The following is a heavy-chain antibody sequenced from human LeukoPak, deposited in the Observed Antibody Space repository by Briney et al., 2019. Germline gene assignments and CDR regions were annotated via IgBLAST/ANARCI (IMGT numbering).Heavy chain of an antibody. CDR1: GYTFTGYY. CDR3: ARDLIVATPFDY. V-gene: IGHV1-2*02. CDR2: INPNSGGT. J-gene: IGHJ4*02. Sequence: ASLKVSCEASGYTFTGYYMRCGRQAPGQGLECMGWINPNSGGTKYAQKFQGRVTITRDTSTGTAYMELSRLRSDDTAVYYCARDLIVATPFDYWGQGTLITVSS. D-gene: IGHD5-12*01.